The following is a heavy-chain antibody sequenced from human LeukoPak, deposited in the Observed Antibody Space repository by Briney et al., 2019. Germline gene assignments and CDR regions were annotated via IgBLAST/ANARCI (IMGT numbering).Heavy chain of an antibody. V-gene: IGHV3-43*02. CDR3: AKDYVRDGYNYGVFQN. Sequence: GGSLRLSCAASGFTFDEHAMHWVRKAPGKGLEWVSLISGDGGSTYYVVSVKGRFTISRDNSKNSLYLHMNSLTTEDTALYYCAKDYVRDGYNYGVFQNWGRGTLVTVSS. D-gene: IGHD5-24*01. CDR1: GFTFDEHA. J-gene: IGHJ4*02. CDR2: ISGDGGST.